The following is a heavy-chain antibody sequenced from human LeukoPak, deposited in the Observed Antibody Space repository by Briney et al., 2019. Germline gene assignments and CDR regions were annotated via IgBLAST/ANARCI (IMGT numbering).Heavy chain of an antibody. CDR2: TYYRSMWYN. J-gene: IGHJ4*02. D-gene: IGHD1-1*01. CDR3: AKGVKYSFDY. CDR1: GDSVSSNSAA. Sequence: SQTLSLTCAISGDSVSSNSAAWNWIGQSPSRGLEWLGNTYYRSMWYNDYAMFVQSRITIKPDTSKNQFSLHLNSVTPEDTAVYYCAKGVKYSFDYWDQGTLVTVSS. V-gene: IGHV6-1*01.